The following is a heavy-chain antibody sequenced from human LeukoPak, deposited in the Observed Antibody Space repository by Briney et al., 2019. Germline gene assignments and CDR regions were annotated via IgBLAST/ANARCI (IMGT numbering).Heavy chain of an antibody. J-gene: IGHJ4*02. CDR2: INAGNGNT. CDR3: ARVRWRVGATHWGPFDY. V-gene: IGHV1-3*01. CDR1: GYTFTSYA. D-gene: IGHD1-26*01. Sequence: ASVKVSCKASGYTFTSYAMHWVRQAPGQRLEWMGWINAGNGNTKYSQKFQGRVTITRDTSASTAYMELSSLRSEDTAVYYCARVRWRVGATHWGPFDYWGQGTLVTVSS.